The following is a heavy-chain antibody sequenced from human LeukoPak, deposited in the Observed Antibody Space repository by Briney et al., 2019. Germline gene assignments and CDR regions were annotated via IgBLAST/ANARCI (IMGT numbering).Heavy chain of an antibody. V-gene: IGHV4-39*01. D-gene: IGHD2-15*01. Sequence: PSETLPLTCTVSGGSISRSSYYWGWIRQPPGKGLEWIGSIYYTGSTYYNPSLKSRVTISVDTPKNQFSLKLSSVTAADAAVYCCASSNTVVVVVATQFDYWGQGTLVTVSS. CDR3: ASSNTVVVVVATQFDY. CDR2: IYYTGST. J-gene: IGHJ4*02. CDR1: GGSISRSSYY.